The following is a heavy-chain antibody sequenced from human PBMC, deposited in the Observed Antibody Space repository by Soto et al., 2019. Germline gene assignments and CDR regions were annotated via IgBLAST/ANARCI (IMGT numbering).Heavy chain of an antibody. V-gene: IGHV2-26*01. CDR1: GFSLSNARMG. J-gene: IGHJ6*02. Sequence: SGPTLVNPTETLTLTCTVSGFSLSNARMGVSWIRQPPGKALEWLAHIFSNDEKSYSTSLKSRLTISKDTSKSQVVLTMTNMDPVDTATYYCARTWTTVTMPNTNYYYYYGMDVWGQGTTVTVSS. D-gene: IGHD4-4*01. CDR3: ARTWTTVTMPNTNYYYYYGMDV. CDR2: IFSNDEK.